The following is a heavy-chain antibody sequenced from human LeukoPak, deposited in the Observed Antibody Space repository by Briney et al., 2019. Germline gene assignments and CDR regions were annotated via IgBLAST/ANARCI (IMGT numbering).Heavy chain of an antibody. CDR3: AKRKVVAATMGRFDY. CDR2: ISGSDGST. CDR1: GFTFSSYA. J-gene: IGHJ4*02. Sequence: PGGSLRLSCAASGFTFSSYAMNWVRQAPGKGLEWVSAISGSDGSTYYADSVKGRFTISRDNSKNTLYLQMNSLRAEDTAVYYCAKRKVVAATMGRFDYWGQGTLVTVSS. V-gene: IGHV3-23*01. D-gene: IGHD2-15*01.